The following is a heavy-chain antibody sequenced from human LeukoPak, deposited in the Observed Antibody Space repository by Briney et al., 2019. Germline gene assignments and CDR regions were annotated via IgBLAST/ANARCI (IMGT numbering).Heavy chain of an antibody. CDR2: ISGRSGST. CDR1: GFTFSSYA. J-gene: IGHJ4*02. CDR3: AKDRGSILVPAAIDY. D-gene: IGHD2-2*01. Sequence: PGGSLRLSCAASGFTFSSYAMSWVRRAPGKGLEWVSGISGRSGSTYYADSVKGRFTISRDNSKNTLYLQMNSLRAEDTAVYYCAKDRGSILVPAAIDYWRQGTLVTVSS. V-gene: IGHV3-23*01.